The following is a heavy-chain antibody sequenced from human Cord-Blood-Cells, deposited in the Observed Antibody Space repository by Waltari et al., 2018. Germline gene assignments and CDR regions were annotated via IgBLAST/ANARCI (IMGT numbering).Heavy chain of an antibody. Sequence: ESGGGLVQPGGSLRLSCAASGFTFSSYAMSWVRQAPGKGLEWVSAISGSGGSTYYADSVKGRFTISRDNSKNTLYLQMNSLRAEDTAVYYCGRARTYYYYYYMDVWGKGTTVTVSS. D-gene: IGHD6-6*01. CDR2: ISGSGGST. CDR3: GRARTYYYYYYMDV. V-gene: IGHV3-23*01. J-gene: IGHJ6*03. CDR1: GFTFSSYA.